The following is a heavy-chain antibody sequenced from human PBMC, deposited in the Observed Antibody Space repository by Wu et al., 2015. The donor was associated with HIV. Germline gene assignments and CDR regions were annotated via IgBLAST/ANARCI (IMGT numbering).Heavy chain of an antibody. V-gene: IGHV1-69*13. J-gene: IGHJ6*02. D-gene: IGHD3-16*01. CDR3: ARGPGQGGRSYYYYYGMDV. CDR2: IIPIFGTA. CDR1: GGTFSSYA. Sequence: QVQLVQSGAEVKKPGSSVKVSCKASGGTFSSYAISWVRQAPGQGLEWMGRIIPIFGTANYAQKFQGRVTITADESTSTAYMELSSLRSEDTAVYYCARGPGQGGRSYYYYYGMDVWGQGTTVTVSS.